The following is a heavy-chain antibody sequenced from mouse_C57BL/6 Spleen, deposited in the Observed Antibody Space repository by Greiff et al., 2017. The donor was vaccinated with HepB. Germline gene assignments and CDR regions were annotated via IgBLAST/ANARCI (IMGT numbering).Heavy chain of an antibody. Sequence: QVQLQQSGAELVKPGASVKMSCKASGYTFTSYWITWVKQRPGQGLEWIGDIYPGSGSTNYNEKFKSKATLTVDTSSSTAYMQLSSLTSEDSAVYYCARDDYSNYLFAYWGQGTLVTVSA. D-gene: IGHD2-5*01. CDR1: GYTFTSYW. J-gene: IGHJ3*01. CDR3: ARDDYSNYLFAY. V-gene: IGHV1-55*01. CDR2: IYPGSGST.